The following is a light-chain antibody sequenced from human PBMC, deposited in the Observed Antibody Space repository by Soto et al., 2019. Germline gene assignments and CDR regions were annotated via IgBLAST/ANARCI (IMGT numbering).Light chain of an antibody. J-gene: IGKJ2*01. CDR3: QQGHNWLLT. V-gene: IGKV3-15*01. CDR2: GAS. Sequence: EIVMTQSPATLSVSPGESATLSCRASQSISSELAWYQQKPGQPPRLLIYGASTRATGDPARFTGSGSGSDFTLTISGLQSEDVAVYYCQQGHNWLLTFGQGTRLEI. CDR1: QSISSE.